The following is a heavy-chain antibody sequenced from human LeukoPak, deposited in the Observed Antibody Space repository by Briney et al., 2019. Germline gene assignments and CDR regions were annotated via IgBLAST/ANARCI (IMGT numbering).Heavy chain of an antibody. D-gene: IGHD2-21*02. V-gene: IGHV1-69*06. CDR3: ARQGSDDAFDI. Sequence: SVKGSCKASGGTFSSYAISWVRQAPGQGLEWMGGIIPIFGTANYAQKFQGRVTITADKSTSTAYMELSSLRSEDTAVYYCARQGSDDAFDIWGQGTMVTVSS. CDR2: IIPIFGTA. J-gene: IGHJ3*02. CDR1: GGTFSSYA.